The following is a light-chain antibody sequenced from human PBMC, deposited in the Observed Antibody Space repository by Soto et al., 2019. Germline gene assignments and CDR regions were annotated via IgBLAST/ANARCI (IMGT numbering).Light chain of an antibody. Sequence: DIQMTQSPSSLSASVGDRVTIACRASQSISNYLNWYQQKSGKGPNLLIYAASSLQIGVPSRFTGSGSGTDYNLTISSLQPEDFATYYCQQSYSTPITFGQGTRLEIK. CDR3: QQSYSTPIT. V-gene: IGKV1-39*01. CDR1: QSISNY. J-gene: IGKJ5*01. CDR2: AAS.